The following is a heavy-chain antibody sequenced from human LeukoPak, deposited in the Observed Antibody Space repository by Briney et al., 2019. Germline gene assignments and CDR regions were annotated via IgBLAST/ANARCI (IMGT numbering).Heavy chain of an antibody. CDR3: ARAPPRWLRQYANAFDI. CDR2: IYHSGST. D-gene: IGHD5-24*01. Sequence: SETLSLTCTVSGYSISSGYYWGWIRQPPGKGLEWIGSIYHSGSTYYNPSLKSRVTISVDTSKNQFSLKLSSVTAADTAVYYCARAPPRWLRQYANAFDIWGQGTMVTVSS. J-gene: IGHJ3*02. CDR1: GYSISSGYY. V-gene: IGHV4-38-2*02.